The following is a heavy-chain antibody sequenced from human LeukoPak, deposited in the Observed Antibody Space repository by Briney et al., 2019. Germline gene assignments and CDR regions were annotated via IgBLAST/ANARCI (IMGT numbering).Heavy chain of an antibody. J-gene: IGHJ5*02. Sequence: SETLSLTCTVSGGSISSYYWSWIRQPPGKGLEWIEYIYYSGSTNYNPSLKSRVTISVDTSKNQFSLKLSSVTAADTAVYYCARSNWYSSSLFDPWGQGTLVTVSS. CDR1: GGSISSYY. V-gene: IGHV4-59*01. CDR3: ARSNWYSSSLFDP. D-gene: IGHD6-13*01. CDR2: IYYSGST.